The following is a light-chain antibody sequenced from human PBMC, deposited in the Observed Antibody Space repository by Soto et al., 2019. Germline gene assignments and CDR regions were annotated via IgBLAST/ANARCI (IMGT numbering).Light chain of an antibody. V-gene: IGKV3-20*01. J-gene: IGKJ1*01. CDR3: QQYGSSPET. Sequence: EIVLTQSPGTLSLSPGERATLSCRASQSVSSSYLGWYQQKPGKAPRRLIYGASSRATGIPGRFSGSGSGTDFTLTISRLEPEDFAVYYCQQYGSSPETFGQGTKVDIK. CDR1: QSVSSSY. CDR2: GAS.